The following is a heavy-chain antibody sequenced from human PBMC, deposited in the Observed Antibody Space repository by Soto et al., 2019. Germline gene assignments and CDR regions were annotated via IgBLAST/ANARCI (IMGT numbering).Heavy chain of an antibody. V-gene: IGHV3-48*02. CDR2: ISSSSSTI. Sequence: VGSLRLSCAAPGFTFSSYSMNWVRQAPGKGLEWVSYISSSSSTIYYADSVKGRFTISRDNAKNSLYLQMNSLRDEDTAVYYCARFYYYYYGMDVWGQGTTVTVSS. CDR3: ARFYYYYYGMDV. J-gene: IGHJ6*02. CDR1: GFTFSSYS.